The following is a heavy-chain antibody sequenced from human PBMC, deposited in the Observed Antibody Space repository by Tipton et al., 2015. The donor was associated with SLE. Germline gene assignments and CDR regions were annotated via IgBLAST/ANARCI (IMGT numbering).Heavy chain of an antibody. Sequence: TLSLTCAVYGGSFSGYYWSWIRQPPGKGLEWIGEINHSGSTNYNPSLKSRVTISVDTSKNQFSLKLSSVTAADTAVYYCANLSRFLESWGQGTLVTVSS. CDR3: ANLSRFLES. CDR2: INHSGST. J-gene: IGHJ4*02. V-gene: IGHV4-34*01. D-gene: IGHD3-3*01. CDR1: GGSFSGYY.